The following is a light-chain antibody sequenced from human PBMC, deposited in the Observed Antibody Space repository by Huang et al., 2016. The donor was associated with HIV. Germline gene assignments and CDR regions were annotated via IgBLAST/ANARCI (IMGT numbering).Light chain of an antibody. J-gene: IGKJ1*01. CDR3: MQGTHWPPT. CDR1: ESLLYTDGNTY. V-gene: IGKV2-30*01. CDR2: KVS. Sequence: TQSPLSLPVTLGQPASISCRSSESLLYTDGNTYLNWFHQRPGQPPRRLISKVSERDSGVPGRSIGRGSGTYFTLEIRSVEAGDVGLYFCMQGTHWPPTFGQGTKVEFK.